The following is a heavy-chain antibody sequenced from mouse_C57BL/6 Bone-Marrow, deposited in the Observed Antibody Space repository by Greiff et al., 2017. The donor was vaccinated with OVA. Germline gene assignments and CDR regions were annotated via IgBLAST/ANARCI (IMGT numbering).Heavy chain of an antibody. J-gene: IGHJ4*01. Sequence: VQLQQPGAELVRPGTSVKLSCKASGYTFTSYWMHWVKQRPGQGLEWIGVIDPSDSYTNYNQKFKGKATLTVYTSSSTAYMQLSSLTSEDSAVYYCAREGFPGAMDYWGQGTSVTVSS. CDR1: GYTFTSYW. V-gene: IGHV1-59*01. CDR3: AREGFPGAMDY. CDR2: IDPSDSYT.